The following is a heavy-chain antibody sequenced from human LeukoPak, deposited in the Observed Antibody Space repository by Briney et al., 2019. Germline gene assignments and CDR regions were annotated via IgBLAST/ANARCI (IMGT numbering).Heavy chain of an antibody. D-gene: IGHD3-16*02. CDR3: ARDRIGSLTFGGVIVKAHYFDY. J-gene: IGHJ4*02. CDR1: GFTFSSYW. V-gene: IGHV3-7*01. CDR2: IKQDGSEK. Sequence: GGSLRLSCAASGFTFSSYWMSWVRQAPGKGLEWVANIKQDGSEKYYVHSVKGRFTISRDNAKNSLYLQMNSLRAEDTAVYYCARDRIGSLTFGGVIVKAHYFDYWGQGTLVTVSS.